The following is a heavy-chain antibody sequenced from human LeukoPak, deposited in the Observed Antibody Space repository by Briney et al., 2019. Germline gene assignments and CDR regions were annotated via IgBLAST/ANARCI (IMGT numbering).Heavy chain of an antibody. CDR1: GYTFTSYY. D-gene: IGHD3-10*01. Sequence: ASVKVSCKASGYTFTSYYMHWVRQAPGQGLEWMGIINPSGGSTSYAQKFQGRVTMTRDTSTSTVYMELSSLRSEDTAVYYCARGKVTMVRGVRDAFDIWGQGTMVTVSS. CDR2: INPSGGST. J-gene: IGHJ3*02. CDR3: ARGKVTMVRGVRDAFDI. V-gene: IGHV1-46*01.